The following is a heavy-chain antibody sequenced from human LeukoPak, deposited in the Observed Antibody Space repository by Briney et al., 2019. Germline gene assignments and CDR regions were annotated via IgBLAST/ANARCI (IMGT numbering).Heavy chain of an antibody. CDR2: IYNSGST. J-gene: IGHJ6*03. V-gene: IGHV4-59*01. D-gene: IGHD6-13*01. Sequence: PSETLSLTCSVSNGPIGNYYWSWIRQPPGKELEWIGFIYNSGSTRYNPSLKSRVTISVDTSKNQFSLKLSSVTAADMAVYYCARTTEAHSWRTRYYDYYMDVWGKGTTVTVSS. CDR1: NGPIGNYY. CDR3: ARTTEAHSWRTRYYDYYMDV.